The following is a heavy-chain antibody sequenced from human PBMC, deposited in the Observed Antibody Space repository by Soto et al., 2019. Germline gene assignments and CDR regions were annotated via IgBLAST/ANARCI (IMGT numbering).Heavy chain of an antibody. CDR2: IYYSGST. V-gene: IGHV4-31*03. Sequence: QVQLQESGPGLVKPSQTLSLTCTVSGGSISSGGYSWSWIRQHPGKGLEWIGYIYYSGSTYYNPSLKSRVTISVDTSKNQFSLKLSSVTAADTDVYYCARDAGYCSGGSCYFLLDYWGQGTLVTVSS. CDR3: ARDAGYCSGGSCYFLLDY. J-gene: IGHJ4*02. D-gene: IGHD2-15*01. CDR1: GGSISSGGYS.